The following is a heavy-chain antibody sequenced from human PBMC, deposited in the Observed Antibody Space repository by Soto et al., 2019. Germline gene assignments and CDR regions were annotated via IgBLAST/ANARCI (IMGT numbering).Heavy chain of an antibody. CDR1: GGTFSSYA. CDR2: IIPIFGTA. D-gene: IGHD2-21*02. CDR3: ASGDIYCGGDFYASGFDY. J-gene: IGHJ4*02. Sequence: QVQLVQSGAEVKKPGSSVKVSCKASGGTFSSYAISWVRQAPGQGLEWMGGIIPIFGTANYAQKFQGRVTITADKATSTASMELSRLRSEDTAVYYGASGDIYCGGDFYASGFDYWGQGTLVTVSS. V-gene: IGHV1-69*06.